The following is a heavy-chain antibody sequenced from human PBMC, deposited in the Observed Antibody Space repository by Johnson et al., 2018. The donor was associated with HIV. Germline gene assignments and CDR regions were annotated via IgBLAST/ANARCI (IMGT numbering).Heavy chain of an antibody. D-gene: IGHD3-16*01. CDR3: AKGTSEGWVNAFEI. J-gene: IGHJ3*02. CDR1: GFTFSTYA. Sequence: QVQLVESGGGVVQPGRSLRLSCAASGFTFSTYAMHWVRQAPGKGLEWVALISYDGSNKYYADSVKGRFTISRDNSKNTLYLKMKSQRVDDTAVYYCAKGTSEGWVNAFEIWGQGTMVTVSS. CDR2: ISYDGSNK. V-gene: IGHV3-30*04.